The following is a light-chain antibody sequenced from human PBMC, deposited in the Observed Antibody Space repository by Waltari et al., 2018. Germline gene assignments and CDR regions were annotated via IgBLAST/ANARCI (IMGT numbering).Light chain of an antibody. CDR1: SSDIGGYKY. J-gene: IGLJ2*01. CDR3: CSYAGRYTSV. V-gene: IGLV2-11*01. CDR2: AVE. Sequence: QSALTQPRSVSGSPGQSVTLSCTGTSSDIGGYKYVSWYQQHPGKAPKLVICAVEKRPSGVPDRFSGSKAGNPASLTISGLQTDDEADYYCCSYAGRYTSVFGGGTRVTVL.